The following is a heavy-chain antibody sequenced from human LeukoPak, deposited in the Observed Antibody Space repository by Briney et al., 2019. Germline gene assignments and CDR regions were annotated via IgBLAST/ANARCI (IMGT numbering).Heavy chain of an antibody. CDR2: ISSRGSTI. D-gene: IGHD3-10*01. CDR3: ARDKSAGADTGSSFYY. Sequence: GGSLRLSCAASGFTFSDYYMSWIRQAPGKGLEWVSYISSRGSTIYYADSVKGRFTISRGNAKNSLYLQMNSLRAEDTAVYYCARDKSAGADTGSSFYYWGQGALVTVSS. J-gene: IGHJ4*02. CDR1: GFTFSDYY. V-gene: IGHV3-11*01.